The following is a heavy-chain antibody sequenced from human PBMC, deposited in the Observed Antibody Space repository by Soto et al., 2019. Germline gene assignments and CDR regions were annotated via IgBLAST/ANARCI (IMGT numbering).Heavy chain of an antibody. J-gene: IGHJ4*02. D-gene: IGHD3-3*01. CDR3: ARSLGGIFGSGGDY. CDR2: ISANNGDT. CDR1: GYTFSHYG. V-gene: IGHV1-18*01. Sequence: QDHLVQSGAEVKKPGASVKVSCKASGYTFSHYGITWVRQAPGQGLEWMGWISANNGDTNYTQKLQGRVSMAADTSPRTAYMELRSLRSDATAVYYCARSLGGIFGSGGDYWGQGTLVTVSS.